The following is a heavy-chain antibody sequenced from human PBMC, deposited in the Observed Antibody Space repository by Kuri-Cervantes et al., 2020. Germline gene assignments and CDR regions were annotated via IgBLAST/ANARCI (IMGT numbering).Heavy chain of an antibody. CDR3: AKGAISDIVVVPATIPHYYYYMDV. D-gene: IGHD2-2*02. CDR1: EYTFATYD. J-gene: IGHJ6*03. V-gene: IGHV1-8*02. CDR2: MNPNNGNT. Sequence: ASVKVSCKASEYTFATYDINWVRQATGQGLEWMGWMNPNNGNTGYAQKFQGRVTMTRSTSISTAYMELSRLRSDDTAVYYCAKGAISDIVVVPATIPHYYYYMDVWGKGATVTVSS.